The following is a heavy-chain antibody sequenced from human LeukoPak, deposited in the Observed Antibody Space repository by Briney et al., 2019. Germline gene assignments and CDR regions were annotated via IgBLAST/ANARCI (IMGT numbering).Heavy chain of an antibody. CDR3: ARDYGRSRDYGMDV. CDR2: INSDGSST. CDR1: GFTFSGYY. Sequence: GGSLRLSCAASGFTFSGYYMFWVRQVPGKGLVWVSRINSDGSSTTYADSVKGRFTISRDNAKNTLYLQMNSLRAEATAVYYCARDYGRSRDYGMDVWGQGTTVIVSS. J-gene: IGHJ6*02. V-gene: IGHV3-74*01. D-gene: IGHD3-10*01.